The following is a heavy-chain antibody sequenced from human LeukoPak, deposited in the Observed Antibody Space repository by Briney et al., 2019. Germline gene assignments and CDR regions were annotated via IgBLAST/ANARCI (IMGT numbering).Heavy chain of an antibody. J-gene: IGHJ4*02. Sequence: GASVKVSCKTSGYPFTSYGISWVRQAPGQGLEWVGWISGYNGNTNYAQKFQGRVTMTTDTSTTTANMELRSLRSDDTAVYYCARPRVAGSYDYWGQGTLVTVSS. V-gene: IGHV1-18*01. CDR2: ISGYNGNT. CDR3: ARPRVAGSYDY. D-gene: IGHD6-19*01. CDR1: GYPFTSYG.